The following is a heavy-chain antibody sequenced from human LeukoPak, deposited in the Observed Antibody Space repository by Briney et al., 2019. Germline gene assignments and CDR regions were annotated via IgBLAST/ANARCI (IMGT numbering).Heavy chain of an antibody. Sequence: SVKVSCKASGGTFSSYAISWVRQAPGQGLEWMGGIIPIFGTANYAQKFQGRVTITTDESTSTAYMELSRLRSDDTAVYYCARKYYDSSGYYYADNWFDPWGQGTLVTVSS. D-gene: IGHD3-22*01. V-gene: IGHV1-69*05. CDR2: IIPIFGTA. J-gene: IGHJ5*02. CDR1: GGTFSSYA. CDR3: ARKYYDSSGYYYADNWFDP.